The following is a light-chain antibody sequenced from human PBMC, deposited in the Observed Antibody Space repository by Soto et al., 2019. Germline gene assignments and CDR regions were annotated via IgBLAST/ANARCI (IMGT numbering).Light chain of an antibody. J-gene: IGLJ1*01. CDR2: EVS. CDR1: SSDVGGYNY. Sequence: QSALTQPASVSGSPGQSITFSCTGTSSDVGGYNYVSWYQHHPGKAPKLMIYEVSNRPSGVSNRFSGSKSVNTASLTISGLQAEDEADYYCSSYTSSSTYVFGTGTKLTVL. CDR3: SSYTSSSTYV. V-gene: IGLV2-14*01.